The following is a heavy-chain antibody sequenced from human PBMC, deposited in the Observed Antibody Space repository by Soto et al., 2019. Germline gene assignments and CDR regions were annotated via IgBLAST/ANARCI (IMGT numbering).Heavy chain of an antibody. CDR3: ARDGDGYNLNDY. J-gene: IGHJ4*02. V-gene: IGHV3-33*01. CDR2: IWYDGSNK. Sequence: QVQLVESGGGVVQPGRSLRLSCAASGFTFSSYGMHWVRQAPGKGLEWVAVIWYDGSNKYYADSVKGRFTISRDNSKNPLHLQMNSLRAEDTAVYYCARDGDGYNLNDYWGQGTLVTVSS. D-gene: IGHD1-1*01. CDR1: GFTFSSYG.